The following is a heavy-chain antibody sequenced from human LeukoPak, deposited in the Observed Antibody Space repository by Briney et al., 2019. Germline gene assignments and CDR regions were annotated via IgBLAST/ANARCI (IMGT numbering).Heavy chain of an antibody. J-gene: IGHJ4*02. CDR2: IYYSGST. CDR3: ARGYRIAAAVDY. Sequence: SETLSLTCTVSGGSISSYYWSWIRQPPWKGLEWIGYIYYSGSTNYNPSLKSRVTISVDTSKNQFSLKLSSVTAADTAVYYCARGYRIAAAVDYWGQGTLVTVSS. CDR1: GGSISSYY. V-gene: IGHV4-59*01. D-gene: IGHD6-13*01.